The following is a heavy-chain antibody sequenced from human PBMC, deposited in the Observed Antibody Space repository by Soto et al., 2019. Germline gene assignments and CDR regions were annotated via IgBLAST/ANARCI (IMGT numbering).Heavy chain of an antibody. V-gene: IGHV1-69*01. CDR1: GGPFSSYA. J-gene: IGHJ6*02. Sequence: QVQLVQSGAEVKKPGSSVKVSCKASGGPFSSYAISWVRQAPGQGLEWMGGSIPIFGTANYAQKFQGRVTITAEESTITAYMELWRLKSEDTALYYCSINSGYYDFWSGYSRSPYYYGMDDWGQGTTVTVSS. CDR3: SINSGYYDFWSGYSRSPYYYGMDD. CDR2: SIPIFGTA. D-gene: IGHD3-3*01.